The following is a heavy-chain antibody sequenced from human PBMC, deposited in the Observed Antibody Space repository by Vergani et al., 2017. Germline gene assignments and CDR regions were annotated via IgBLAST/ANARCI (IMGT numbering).Heavy chain of an antibody. CDR1: GASIRSSNYY. V-gene: IGHV4-39*01. D-gene: IGHD6-19*01. CDR3: ARHSTVEWLVKLGWIDP. J-gene: IGHJ5*02. CDR2: IYCSGST. Sequence: QLKLQESCPGLGKPSATPYLTCSISGASIRSSNYYWGWIRQPQGKGLEWIGSIYCSGSTYYNPSLKSRVTISVDTSKTQFSLKLSSVTAADTAVYFCARHSTVEWLVKLGWIDPWGQGILVTVSS.